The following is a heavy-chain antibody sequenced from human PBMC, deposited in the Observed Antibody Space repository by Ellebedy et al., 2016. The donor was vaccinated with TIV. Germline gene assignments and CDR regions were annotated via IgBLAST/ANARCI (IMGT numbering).Heavy chain of an antibody. D-gene: IGHD6-19*01. CDR3: ARTRSSGWLKNWFDP. CDR1: GYTFTSYA. Sequence: ASVKVSCXASGYTFTSYAMHWVRQAPGQRLEWMGWINAGNGNTKYSQKFQGRVTITRDTSASTAYMELSSLRSEDTAVYYCARTRSSGWLKNWFDPWGQGTLVTVSS. CDR2: INAGNGNT. J-gene: IGHJ5*02. V-gene: IGHV1-3*01.